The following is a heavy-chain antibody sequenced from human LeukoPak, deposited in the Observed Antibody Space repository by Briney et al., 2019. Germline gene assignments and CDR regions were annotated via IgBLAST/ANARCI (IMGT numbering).Heavy chain of an antibody. CDR2: ISYDGSNK. CDR3: ALPAY. V-gene: IGHV3-30*03. J-gene: IGHJ4*02. Sequence: GGSLRLSCAASGFTFSSYGMHWVRQAPGKGLEWVAVISYDGSNKYYADSVKSRFTISRDNSKNTLYLQMNRLRAEDTAVYYCALPAYWGQGTLVTVSS. CDR1: GFTFSSYG.